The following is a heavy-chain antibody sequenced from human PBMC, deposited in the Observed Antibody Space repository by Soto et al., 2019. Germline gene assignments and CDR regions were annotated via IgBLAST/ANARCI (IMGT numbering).Heavy chain of an antibody. J-gene: IGHJ4*02. D-gene: IGHD7-27*01. V-gene: IGHV4-59*11. CDR2: IYYNGNT. CDR3: TRANWYSEY. Sequence: QVQLQESGPGLVKPSETLSLTCTVSGGSISNHYWSWIRQPPGKGLEWIGYIYYNGNTNYHPSLKIRVNMSVDTSKNQISLKLSSVTAADTAVYYCTRANWYSEYWGQGTLVTVSS. CDR1: GGSISNHY.